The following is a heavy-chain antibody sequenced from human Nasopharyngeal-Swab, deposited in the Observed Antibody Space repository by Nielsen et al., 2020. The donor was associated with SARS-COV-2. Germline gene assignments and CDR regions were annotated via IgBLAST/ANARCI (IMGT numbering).Heavy chain of an antibody. CDR3: ARQGTRCSGGSCYWDAFDI. V-gene: IGHV4-39*01. J-gene: IGHJ3*02. D-gene: IGHD2-15*01. CDR2: IYYSGST. Sequence: PGKGLEWIGSIYYSGSTYYNPSLKSRVTISVDTSKNQFSLKLSSVTAADTAVYYCARQGTRCSGGSCYWDAFDIWGQGTMVTVSS.